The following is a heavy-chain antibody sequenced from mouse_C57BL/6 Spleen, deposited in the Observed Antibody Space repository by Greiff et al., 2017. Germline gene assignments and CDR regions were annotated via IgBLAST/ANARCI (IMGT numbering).Heavy chain of an antibody. CDR2: IYPGDGDT. J-gene: IGHJ2*01. CDR1: GYDFSSSW. D-gene: IGHD4-1*02. V-gene: IGHV1-82*01. Sequence: QVQLQQSGPELVKPGASVKISCKASGYDFSSSWMHWVKQRPGQGLEWIGRIYPGDGDTNYNGKFKGKATLTADKSSSTAYVQRSSLTSEDSAVCFCARWSTGTNFDCWGHGTTLSASS. CDR3: ARWSTGTNFDC.